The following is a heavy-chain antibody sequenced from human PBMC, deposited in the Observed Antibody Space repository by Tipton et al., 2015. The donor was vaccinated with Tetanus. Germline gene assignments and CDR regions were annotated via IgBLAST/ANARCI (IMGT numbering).Heavy chain of an antibody. D-gene: IGHD3-22*01. CDR1: GFIFNSYG. CDR3: ARDGDTSGHYGIFDS. V-gene: IGHV3-33*01. J-gene: IGHJ4*02. CDR2: TWSHGGNI. Sequence: SLRLSCATSGFIFNSYGIHWVRQAPGKGLEWVAVTWSHGGNICYADSVKGRCAVSRDNSKNTVYLQMNSLSAEDTAVYYCARDGDTSGHYGIFDSWGQGTLLIVSS.